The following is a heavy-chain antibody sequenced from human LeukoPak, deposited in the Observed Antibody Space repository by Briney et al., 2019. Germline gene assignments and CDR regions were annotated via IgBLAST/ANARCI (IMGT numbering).Heavy chain of an antibody. J-gene: IGHJ4*02. CDR2: IYIGGST. CDR3: ARDPLYGSGIYSGDY. CDR1: GFTVSSNY. D-gene: IGHD3-10*01. Sequence: GGSLRLSCAASGFTVSSNYMSWVRQAPGKGLGWVSVIYIGGSTYYAASGKGRFTISRDNSKNTLYLQMNSLRAEDTAVDYCARDPLYGSGIYSGDYWGQGTLVTVSS. V-gene: IGHV3-53*01.